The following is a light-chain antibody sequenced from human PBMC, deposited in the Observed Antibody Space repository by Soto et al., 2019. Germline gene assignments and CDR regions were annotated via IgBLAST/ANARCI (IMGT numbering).Light chain of an antibody. CDR2: DAS. Sequence: EIVMTQSPDTLSVSPGERATLSCRASQSITSHLAWYQQKPGQTPRILIYDASTRATGIPARFSASGSGTEFTLTISSVLSEDFAVYYCQQYNTWPPYTFGQGTKLDIK. J-gene: IGKJ2*01. CDR3: QQYNTWPPYT. V-gene: IGKV3-15*01. CDR1: QSITSH.